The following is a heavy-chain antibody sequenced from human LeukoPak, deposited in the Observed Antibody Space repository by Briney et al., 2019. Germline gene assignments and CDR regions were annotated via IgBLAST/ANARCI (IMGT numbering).Heavy chain of an antibody. J-gene: IGHJ6*04. CDR2: IIPIFGTA. CDR3: ARELEDRHYYYGMDV. CDR1: GGTFSSYA. D-gene: IGHD3-22*01. Sequence: SVKVSCKASGGTFSSYAISWVRQAPGQGLEWMGGIIPIFGTANYAQKFQGRVTITADKSTSTAYMELSSLRSEDTAVYYCARELEDRHYYYGMDVWGKGTTVTVSS. V-gene: IGHV1-69*06.